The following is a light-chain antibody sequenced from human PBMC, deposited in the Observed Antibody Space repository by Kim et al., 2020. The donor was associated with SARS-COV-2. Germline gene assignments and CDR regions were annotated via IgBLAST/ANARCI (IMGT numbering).Light chain of an antibody. J-gene: IGLJ1*01. Sequence: SYELTQPPSVSVSPGQTASITCSGDKLGDKYACWYQQKPGQSPVLVIYQDSKRPSGIPERFSGSNSGNTATLTISGTQAMDEAHYYCQAWDSSTSYVFG. CDR3: QAWDSSTSYV. CDR2: QDS. V-gene: IGLV3-1*01. CDR1: KLGDKY.